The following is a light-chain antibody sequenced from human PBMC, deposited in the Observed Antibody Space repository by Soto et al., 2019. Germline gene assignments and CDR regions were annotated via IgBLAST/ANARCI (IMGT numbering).Light chain of an antibody. CDR1: QSVSSSY. Sequence: EIVLTQSPGTLSLSPGERATLSCRASQSVSSSYLAWYQQKPGQAPRLLIYGASSRATGIPDRFSGSGSGTDFTLTIRRLEPEDFAVYYCQKDGSSHLYTFGQGTKLEIK. V-gene: IGKV3-20*01. J-gene: IGKJ2*01. CDR2: GAS. CDR3: QKDGSSHLYT.